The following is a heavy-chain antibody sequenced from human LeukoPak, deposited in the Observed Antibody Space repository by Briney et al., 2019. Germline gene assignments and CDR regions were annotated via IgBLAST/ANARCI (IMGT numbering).Heavy chain of an antibody. CDR3: ARSIVVVPAAMGY. Sequence: SEAQALTCTVSGGSISSSSYYWGWIRQPPGKGLEWIGSIYYSGSTYYNPSLKSRVTISVDTSKNQFSLKLSSVAAADTAVYYCARSIVVVPAAMGYWGQGTLVTVSS. CDR1: GGSISSSSYY. V-gene: IGHV4-39*01. CDR2: IYYSGST. J-gene: IGHJ4*02. D-gene: IGHD2-2*01.